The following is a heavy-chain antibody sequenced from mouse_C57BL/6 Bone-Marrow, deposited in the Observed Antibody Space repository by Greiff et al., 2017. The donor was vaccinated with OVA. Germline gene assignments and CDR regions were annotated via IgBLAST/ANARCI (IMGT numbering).Heavy chain of an antibody. CDR2: IDPSDSYT. CDR3: ARESYGSSYPSWFAY. V-gene: IGHV1-50*01. CDR1: GYTFTSYW. Sequence: QVHVKQPGAELVKPGASVKLSCKASGYTFTSYWMQWVKQRPGQGLEWIREIDPSDSYTNYNQKFKGKATLTVDTSSSTAYMQLSSLTSEDSAVYYCARESYGSSYPSWFAYWGQGTLVTVSA. D-gene: IGHD1-1*01. J-gene: IGHJ3*01.